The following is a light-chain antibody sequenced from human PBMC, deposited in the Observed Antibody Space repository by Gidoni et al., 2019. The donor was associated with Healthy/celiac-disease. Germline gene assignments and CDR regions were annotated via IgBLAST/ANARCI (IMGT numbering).Light chain of an antibody. Sequence: DIQMTQSPSSLSASVGDRVTITCRASQSISSYFNWYQQKPGKAPKLLIYAASSLQSGVPSRFSGSGSETDFTRTISSLQPEDFATYDCQQSYRTRTFGQGTKVEIK. CDR2: AAS. V-gene: IGKV1-39*01. CDR1: QSISSY. J-gene: IGKJ1*01. CDR3: QQSYRTRT.